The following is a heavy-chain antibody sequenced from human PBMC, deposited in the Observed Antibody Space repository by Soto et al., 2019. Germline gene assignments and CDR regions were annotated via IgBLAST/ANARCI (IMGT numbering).Heavy chain of an antibody. Sequence: PSETLSLTCTVSGGSISSYYWSWIRQPPGKGLECIGYIYYSGSTNYNPSLKSRVTISVDTSKNQFSLKLSSVTAADTAVYYCARRATVTTDLTYDYDYDHLDVSGKGTTVTVSS. V-gene: IGHV4-59*08. CDR2: IYYSGST. CDR3: ARRATVTTDLTYDYDYDHLDV. CDR1: GGSISSYY. J-gene: IGHJ6*03. D-gene: IGHD4-17*01.